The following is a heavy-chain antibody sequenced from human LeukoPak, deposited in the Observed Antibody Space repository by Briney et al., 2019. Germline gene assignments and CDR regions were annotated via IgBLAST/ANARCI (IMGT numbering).Heavy chain of an antibody. CDR3: ARQQLTDWFDP. J-gene: IGHJ5*02. CDR2: IYYSGST. Sequence: SETLSLTCTVSGGSISSYYWSWIRQPPGKGLEWIGYIYYSGSTNYNPSLKSPVTISVDTSKNQFSLKLSSVTAADTAVYYCARQQLTDWFDPWGQGTLVTVSS. V-gene: IGHV4-59*08. CDR1: GGSISSYY. D-gene: IGHD6-13*01.